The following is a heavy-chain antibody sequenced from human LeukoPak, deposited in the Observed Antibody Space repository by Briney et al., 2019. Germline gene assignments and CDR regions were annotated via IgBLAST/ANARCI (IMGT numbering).Heavy chain of an antibody. CDR1: GFTFSSYS. V-gene: IGHV3-21*01. D-gene: IGHD4-17*01. Sequence: GGSLRLSCAASGFTFSSYSMNWVRQAPGKGLEWVSSISSSSSYIYYADSVKGRFTISRDSAKNSLYLQMNSLRAEDTAVYYCARDQRDYGDYNFDYWGQGTLVTVSS. J-gene: IGHJ4*02. CDR3: ARDQRDYGDYNFDY. CDR2: ISSSSSYI.